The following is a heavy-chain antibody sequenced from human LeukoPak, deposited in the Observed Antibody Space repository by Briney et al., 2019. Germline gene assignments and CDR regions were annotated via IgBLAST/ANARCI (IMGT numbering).Heavy chain of an antibody. J-gene: IGHJ4*02. D-gene: IGHD4-17*01. CDR3: ARRRRVTVTKGGDYFDY. CDR2: IYYSGST. CDR1: GGSISSYY. Sequence: PSETLSLTCTVSGGSISSYYWSWIRQPPGKGLGWIGYIYYSGSTNYNPSLKSRVTISVDTSKNQFSLKLSSVTAADTAVYYCARRRRVTVTKGGDYFDYWGQGTLVTVSS. V-gene: IGHV4-59*08.